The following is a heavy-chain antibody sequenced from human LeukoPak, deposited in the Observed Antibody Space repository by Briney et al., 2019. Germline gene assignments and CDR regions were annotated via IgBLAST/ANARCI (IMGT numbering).Heavy chain of an antibody. D-gene: IGHD6-6*01. CDR2: ISFDGTNK. CDR3: ANTHCDSSPIVWNF. J-gene: IGHJ4*02. CDR1: GFIFSSYA. Sequence: GGSLRLTCAASGFIFSSYAMHWVRQAPGKGLDWVAVISFDGTNKYYTDSVKGRFTISRDNSKNTLYLQMDSLRAEDTAVYYCANTHCDSSPIVWNFWGQGTLVTVSS. V-gene: IGHV3-30-3*01.